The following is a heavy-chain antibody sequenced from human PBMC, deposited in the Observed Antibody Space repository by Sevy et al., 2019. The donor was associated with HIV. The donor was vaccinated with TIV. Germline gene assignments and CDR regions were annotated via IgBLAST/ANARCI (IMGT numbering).Heavy chain of an antibody. Sequence: GGSLRLSCAASGFTGFTFGDLYMSWIRQAPGKGLEWVSYISRSGSSMYYADSVKGRFTISRDIAKNSLYLQMNSLRAEDTAFYYCATYIYDSSGLDYWGQGTLVTVSS. V-gene: IGHV3-11*01. CDR3: ATYIYDSSGLDY. J-gene: IGHJ4*02. CDR2: ISRSGSSM. D-gene: IGHD3-22*01. CDR1: GFTGFTFGDLY.